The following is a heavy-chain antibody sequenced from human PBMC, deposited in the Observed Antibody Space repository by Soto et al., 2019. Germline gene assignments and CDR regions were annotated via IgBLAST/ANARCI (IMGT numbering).Heavy chain of an antibody. D-gene: IGHD2-15*01. CDR2: IYPGDSDT. CDR3: ARHPSNYCSGGSCYLFWAFDI. J-gene: IGHJ3*02. CDR1: GYSFTSYW. Sequence: AVASLGISWKGSGYSFTSYWIGWVRQMPGEGLEWMGIIYPGDSDTRYSPSFQGQVTTSADKSISTAYLQWSSLKASDTAMYYCARHPSNYCSGGSCYLFWAFDIWGQGTMVT. V-gene: IGHV5-51*01.